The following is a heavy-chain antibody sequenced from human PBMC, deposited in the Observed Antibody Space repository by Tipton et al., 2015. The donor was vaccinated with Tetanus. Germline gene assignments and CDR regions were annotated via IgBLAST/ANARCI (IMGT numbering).Heavy chain of an antibody. D-gene: IGHD1-26*01. CDR3: ARGKPYSGSYFRGSSYFDY. CDR1: GGSISSSSYY. Sequence: TLSLTCTVSGGSISSSSYYWGWIRQPPGKGLEWIGSIYYSGSTYYNPSLKSRVTISVDTFKNQFSLKLSSVTAADTAVYYCARGKPYSGSYFRGSSYFDYCGQGTLVTVSS. V-gene: IGHV4-39*01. J-gene: IGHJ4*02. CDR2: IYYSGST.